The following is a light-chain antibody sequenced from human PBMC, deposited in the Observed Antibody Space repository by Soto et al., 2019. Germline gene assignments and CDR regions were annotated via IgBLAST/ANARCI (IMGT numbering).Light chain of an antibody. J-gene: IGKJ2*01. V-gene: IGKV1-5*03. CDR2: RAS. CDR1: QFISSW. Sequence: DIQMTQSPSTLSASVGDRVTITCRASQFISSWLAWYQHKPGKAPKLLVQRASTLESGVSSRFSGSGSGTEFTLTISGLQPDDFATYYCQHYNNYPYTFGQGTKLEI. CDR3: QHYNNYPYT.